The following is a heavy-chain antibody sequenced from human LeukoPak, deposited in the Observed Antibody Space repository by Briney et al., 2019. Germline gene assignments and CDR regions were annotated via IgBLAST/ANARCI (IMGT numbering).Heavy chain of an antibody. CDR2: SIPILGIE. CDR1: GGTFRSYT. Sequence: SVKLSCKPSGGTFRSYTISQVRQAPGHGLEWMGRSIPILGIENYAQKFQGRVTITADQCTSTAYTELGSVRPEDRAVGYCARDRDYYDSSGLPRRWGQGTLVTVFS. D-gene: IGHD3-22*01. V-gene: IGHV1-69*04. J-gene: IGHJ4*02. CDR3: ARDRDYYDSSGLPRR.